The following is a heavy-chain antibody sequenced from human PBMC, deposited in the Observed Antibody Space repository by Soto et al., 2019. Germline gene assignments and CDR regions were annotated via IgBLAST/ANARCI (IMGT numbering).Heavy chain of an antibody. V-gene: IGHV2-5*02. D-gene: IGHD3-10*01. CDR3: AHRAYFDSGKQFDY. J-gene: IGHJ4*02. CDR1: GFSLSTSGVG. CDR2: IYWDDEK. Sequence: QITLKESGPTLVKPTQTLTLTCTFSGFSLSTSGVGVGWIRQPPGKAMEWLAIIYWDDEKRYSTSLKTRLTVTKDTSKNHVVLTMTNVDPVDTATYYCAHRAYFDSGKQFDYWGQGTLVSVSS.